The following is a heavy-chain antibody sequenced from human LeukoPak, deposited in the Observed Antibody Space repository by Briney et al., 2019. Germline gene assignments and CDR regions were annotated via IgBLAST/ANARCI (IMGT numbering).Heavy chain of an antibody. J-gene: IGHJ4*02. Sequence: SETLSLTCTVSGGSVSSGSYYWSWIRQPPGKGLEWIEYIYYSGSTNYNPSLKSRVTISVDTSKNQFSLKLSSVTAADTAVYYCARGDDILTGYYPFDYWGQGTLVTVSS. CDR1: GGSVSSGSYY. CDR3: ARGDDILTGYYPFDY. V-gene: IGHV4-61*01. D-gene: IGHD3-9*01. CDR2: IYYSGST.